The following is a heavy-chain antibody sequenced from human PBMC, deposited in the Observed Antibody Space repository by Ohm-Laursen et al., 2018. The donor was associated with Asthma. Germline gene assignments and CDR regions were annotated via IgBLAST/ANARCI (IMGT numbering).Heavy chain of an antibody. CDR1: GFNFSPCG. J-gene: IGHJ4*02. CDR3: ARDVMEWYLPAFDF. V-gene: IGHV3-30*03. CDR2: GGSYYDGGLK. Sequence: SLRLSCAASGFNFSPCGMHWVRQAPGKGLEWVAVGGSYYDGGLKYYADSVNGRFTVSRDDSKNTLYLQMNSLRPDDTAVYYCARDVMEWYLPAFDFWGQGTLVTVSS. D-gene: IGHD3-3*01.